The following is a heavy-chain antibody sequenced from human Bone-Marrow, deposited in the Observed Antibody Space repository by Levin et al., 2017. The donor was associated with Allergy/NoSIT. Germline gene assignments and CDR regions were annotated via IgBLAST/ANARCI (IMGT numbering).Heavy chain of an antibody. CDR2: ISAYNGNT. J-gene: IGHJ3*02. Sequence: ASVKVSCKASGYTFTSYGISWVRQAPGQGLEWMGWISAYNGNTNYAQKLQGRVTMTTDTSTSTAYMELRSLRSDDTAVYYCARALTRLGEVVVVAATHLQDAFDIWGQGTMVTVSS. CDR3: ARALTRLGEVVVVAATHLQDAFDI. D-gene: IGHD2-15*01. CDR1: GYTFTSYG. V-gene: IGHV1-18*01.